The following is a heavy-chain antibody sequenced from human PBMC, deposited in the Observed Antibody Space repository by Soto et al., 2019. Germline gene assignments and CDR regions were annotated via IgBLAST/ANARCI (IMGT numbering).Heavy chain of an antibody. J-gene: IGHJ4*02. CDR1: GFTFSSYA. CDR2: ISVSGGST. Sequence: GGSLRLSCAASGFTFSSYAMSWVRQAPGKGLEWVSAISVSGGSTYYADSVKGRFTISRDNSKNTLYLQMNSLRAEDTAVYYCARVVEMATMDYWGQGTLVTVSS. CDR3: ARVVEMATMDY. D-gene: IGHD5-12*01. V-gene: IGHV3-23*01.